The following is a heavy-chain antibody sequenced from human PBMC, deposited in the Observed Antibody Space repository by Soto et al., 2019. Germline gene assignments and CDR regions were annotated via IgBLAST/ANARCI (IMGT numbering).Heavy chain of an antibody. CDR3: ARGGGFYAMDV. CDR2: ITYDGSNK. J-gene: IGHJ6*02. CDR1: GFTFSSYT. D-gene: IGHD5-12*01. V-gene: IGHV3-30-3*01. Sequence: QVQLVESGGGVVQPGRSLRLSCAASGFTFSSYTMHCVRQAPGKGLEWVTLITYDGSNKYYADSVKGRFNISRDTSKNTLYLQMNSLRPEDTAVYYCARGGGFYAMDVWAKGPRSPSP.